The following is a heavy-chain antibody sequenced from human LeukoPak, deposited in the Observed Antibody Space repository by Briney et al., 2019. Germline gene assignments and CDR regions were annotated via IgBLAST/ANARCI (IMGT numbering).Heavy chain of an antibody. CDR3: ARSLPGVVGAADF. CDR1: GGSIISYY. V-gene: IGHV4-59*01. D-gene: IGHD2-2*01. J-gene: IGHJ4*02. CDR2: IHSSGST. Sequence: PSETLSLTCTVSGGSIISYYWSWIRQPPGKGLEWIGYIHSSGSTNYSPSLKSRVTFSVDTSKNHFSLKVTSMTSADTGVYYCARSLPGVVGAADFWGQGTLVTVSA.